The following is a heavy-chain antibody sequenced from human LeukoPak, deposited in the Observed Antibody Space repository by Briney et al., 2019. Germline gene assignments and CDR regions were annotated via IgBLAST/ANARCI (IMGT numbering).Heavy chain of an antibody. Sequence: GSLRLSCAASGFTFSSYWMSWVRQAPGKGLEWVSIIYSAGSTFYADSVKARFTISRDNSENTLYLQMNSLRAEDTAVYYCARGWSEFDSWGQGTLVTVSS. CDR3: ARGWSEFDS. D-gene: IGHD2-15*01. V-gene: IGHV3-66*01. J-gene: IGHJ4*02. CDR2: IYSAGST. CDR1: GFTFSSYW.